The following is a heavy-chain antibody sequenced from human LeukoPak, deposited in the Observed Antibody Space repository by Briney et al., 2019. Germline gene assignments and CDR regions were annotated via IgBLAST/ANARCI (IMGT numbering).Heavy chain of an antibody. CDR2: GFCSGSA. CDR3: ARLRGAMTPVTSDFDY. V-gene: IGHV4-39*01. Sequence: SETLSLTCTVSGGSISGSSYYWAWIRQPPGKGLEWIGSGFCSGSAYYNPSLKSRVTISVDTSKNQFSLNLSSLTAADTAVYYCARLRGAMTPVTSDFDYWGQGTLVTVSS. CDR1: GGSISGSSYY. D-gene: IGHD4-17*01. J-gene: IGHJ4*02.